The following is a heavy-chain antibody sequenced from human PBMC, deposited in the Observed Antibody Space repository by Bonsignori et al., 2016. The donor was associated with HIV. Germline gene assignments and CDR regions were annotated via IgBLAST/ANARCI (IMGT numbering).Heavy chain of an antibody. V-gene: IGHV3-23*01. CDR3: VKDPTLTGDGWFDP. CDR1: GFSFSTYA. J-gene: IGHJ5*02. D-gene: IGHD2-15*01. CDR2: IGGRGISA. Sequence: EEQLLESGGGLVQPGGSLRLSCVASGFSFSTYAMSWVRQAPGKGLEWVSGIGGRGISAFYADSVKGRFTVSRDNSKNTLYLQMNSLRAEDTAVYYCVKDPTLTGDGWFDPWGQGTLVTV.